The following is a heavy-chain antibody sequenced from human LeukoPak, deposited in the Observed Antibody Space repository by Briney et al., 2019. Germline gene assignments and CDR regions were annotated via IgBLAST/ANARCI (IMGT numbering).Heavy chain of an antibody. J-gene: IGHJ6*02. D-gene: IGHD4-17*01. Sequence: PGGSLRLSCAASGFTFSSYGMHWVRQAPGKGLEWVAVISYDGSNKYYADSVKGRFTISRDNSKNTLYLQMNSLRAEDTAVYYCGKSPSTVTTSSMDVWGQGTTVTVSS. CDR2: ISYDGSNK. CDR1: GFTFSSYG. V-gene: IGHV3-30*18. CDR3: GKSPSTVTTSSMDV.